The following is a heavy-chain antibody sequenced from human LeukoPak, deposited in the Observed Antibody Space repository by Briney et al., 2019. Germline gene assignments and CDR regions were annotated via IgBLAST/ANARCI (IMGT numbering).Heavy chain of an antibody. CDR2: IYNSVTT. Sequence: SETLSLTCTVSGGSISSSSYYWGWIRQPPGKRLEWIAYIYNSVTTNYNPSLKSRLTISVDTSENQISLKLSSVTAADTAVYYCARHGPADSRSYPLDYWGQGTLVTVSS. D-gene: IGHD3-10*01. CDR3: ARHGPADSRSYPLDY. V-gene: IGHV4-61*05. CDR1: GGSISSSSYY. J-gene: IGHJ4*02.